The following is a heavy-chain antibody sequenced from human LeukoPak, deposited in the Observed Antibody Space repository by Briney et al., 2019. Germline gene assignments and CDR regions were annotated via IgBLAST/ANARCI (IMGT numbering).Heavy chain of an antibody. CDR3: AREDGDGYNSPDYNWFDP. CDR2: MNPNSGNT. V-gene: IGHV1-8*01. CDR1: GYTFTSYD. D-gene: IGHD5-24*01. J-gene: IGHJ5*02. Sequence: GASVKVSCKASGYTFTSYDINWVRQATGQGLEWMGWMNPNSGNTGYAQKFQGRVTITWNTSINTAYMELSSLTYEDMAVYYCAREDGDGYNSPDYNWFDPWGQGTLVTVSS.